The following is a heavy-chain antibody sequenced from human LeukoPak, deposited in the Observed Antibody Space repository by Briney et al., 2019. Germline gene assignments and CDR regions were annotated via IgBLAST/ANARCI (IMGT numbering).Heavy chain of an antibody. J-gene: IGHJ3*02. Sequence: PGGSLRLSCAASGFTFSSYEMNWVRQAPGKGLEWVAAISGSGGSTYYADSVKGRFTISRDKSKNTLYLQMNSLRAEDTAVYYCARIAAAFDAFDIWGQGTMVTVSS. D-gene: IGHD6-13*01. V-gene: IGHV3-23*01. CDR1: GFTFSSYE. CDR2: ISGSGGST. CDR3: ARIAAAFDAFDI.